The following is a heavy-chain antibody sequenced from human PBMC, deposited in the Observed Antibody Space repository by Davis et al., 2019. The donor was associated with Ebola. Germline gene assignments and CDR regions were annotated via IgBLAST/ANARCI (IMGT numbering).Heavy chain of an antibody. CDR2: IYYSGST. V-gene: IGHV4-31*03. Sequence: SETLSLTCTVSGGSISSGGYYWSWIRQHPGKGLEWIGYIYYSGSTYYNPSLKSRVTISVDTSKNQFSLKLSSVTAADTAVYYCARVRLRRRDAFDIWGQGTMVTVSS. CDR3: ARVRLRRRDAFDI. CDR1: GGSISSGGYY. J-gene: IGHJ3*02. D-gene: IGHD5-12*01.